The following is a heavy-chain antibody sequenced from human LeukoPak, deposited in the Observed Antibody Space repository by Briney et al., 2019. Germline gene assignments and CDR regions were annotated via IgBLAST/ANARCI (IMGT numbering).Heavy chain of an antibody. CDR2: IIPIFGTA. CDR3: AAARETGRYYYYMDV. Sequence: SVKVSCKASGGTFSSYAISWVRQAPGQGLEWMRGIIPIFGTANYAQKFQGRVTITADKSTSTAYMELSSLRSEDTAVYYCAAARETGRYYYYMDVWGKGTTVTVSS. V-gene: IGHV1-69*06. J-gene: IGHJ6*03. CDR1: GGTFSSYA. D-gene: IGHD6-6*01.